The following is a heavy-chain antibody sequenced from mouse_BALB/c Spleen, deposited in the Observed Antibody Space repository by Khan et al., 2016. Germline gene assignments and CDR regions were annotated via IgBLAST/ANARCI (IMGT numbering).Heavy chain of an antibody. CDR2: ITYSGST. Sequence: EVPLQESGPGLVKPSQSLSLTCTVTGYSITSDYAWNWIRQFPGNRLEWLGYITYSGSTTYNPSLKSRISITRDPSKKQVFLQLNYVITEDTSTSDCAYDVYFPAWFAYWGQGTLVTVSA. D-gene: IGHD2-3*01. CDR1: GYSITSDYA. CDR3: AYDVYFPAWFAY. V-gene: IGHV3-2*02. J-gene: IGHJ3*01.